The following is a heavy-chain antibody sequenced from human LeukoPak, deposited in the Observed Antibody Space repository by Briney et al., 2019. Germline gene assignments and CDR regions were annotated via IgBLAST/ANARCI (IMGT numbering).Heavy chain of an antibody. D-gene: IGHD3-10*01. CDR3: ARGRITMVRGVTYYFDY. Sequence: SETLSLTCAVYGGSFSGYYWSWIRQPPGKGLEWIGEINHSGSTKYNPSLKSRVTISVDTSKNQFSLKLSSVTAADTAVYFCARGRITMVRGVTYYFDYWGQGTLVTVSS. CDR2: INHSGST. CDR1: GGSFSGYY. J-gene: IGHJ4*02. V-gene: IGHV4-34*01.